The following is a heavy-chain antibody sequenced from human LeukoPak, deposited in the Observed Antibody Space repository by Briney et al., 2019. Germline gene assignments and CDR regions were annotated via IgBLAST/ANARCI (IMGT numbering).Heavy chain of an antibody. D-gene: IGHD3-3*01. CDR1: GGSINTYY. CDR3: ARGSRMTNVGVLNAGDY. V-gene: IGHV4-34*01. Sequence: SETLSLTCTVSGGSINTYYWSWIRQPPGKGLEWIGEINHSGNTKYNPSLKSRVTMSVDTSKNQFSLKLTSVTAADTAVYYCARGSRMTNVGVLNAGDYWGQGTLVSVSS. CDR2: INHSGNT. J-gene: IGHJ4*02.